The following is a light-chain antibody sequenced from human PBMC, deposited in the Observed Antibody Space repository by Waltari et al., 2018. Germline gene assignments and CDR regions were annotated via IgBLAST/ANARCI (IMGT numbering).Light chain of an antibody. CDR3: SSYTSSNTWV. CDR2: DVT. CDR1: SSDIGGYNY. J-gene: IGLJ3*02. Sequence: QSALTQPASVSGSPGQSITISCIGTSSDIGGYNYVSWYQQQPGKAPKVMIYDVTKRPSGVSNRFSGSKSGSTASLTISGLQAEDEADYYCSSYTSSNTWVFGGGTKLTVL. V-gene: IGLV2-14*01.